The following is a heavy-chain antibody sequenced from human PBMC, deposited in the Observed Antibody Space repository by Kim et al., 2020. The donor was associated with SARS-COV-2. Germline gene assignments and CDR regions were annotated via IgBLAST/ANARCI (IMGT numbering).Heavy chain of an antibody. J-gene: IGHJ6*02. V-gene: IGHV3-30*03. CDR1: GFTFNSYG. CDR3: VNAGAAPREFDYYYYGMDV. Sequence: GGSLRLSCAASGFTFNSYGMHWVRQAPGKGLEWVALISYDGSNKYYADSVKGRFTISRDSSKNTLYLQMNSLRAEDTAVYYCVNAGAAPREFDYYYYGMDVWGQGTTVTVSS. D-gene: IGHD6-13*01. CDR2: ISYDGSNK.